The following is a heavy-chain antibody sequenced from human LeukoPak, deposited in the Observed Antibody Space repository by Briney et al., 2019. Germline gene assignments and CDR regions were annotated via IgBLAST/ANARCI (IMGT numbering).Heavy chain of an antibody. J-gene: IGHJ4*02. D-gene: IGHD6-19*01. CDR3: ARDIWDSSGWYVPFDY. V-gene: IGHV1-18*04. Sequence: ASVKVSCKASGYTFTSYGISWVRQAPGQGLEWMGWISPYNGNTNYAQKLQGRVTMTTDTSTSTAYMELRSLRSDDTAVYYCARDIWDSSGWYVPFDYWGQGTLVTVSS. CDR2: ISPYNGNT. CDR1: GYTFTSYG.